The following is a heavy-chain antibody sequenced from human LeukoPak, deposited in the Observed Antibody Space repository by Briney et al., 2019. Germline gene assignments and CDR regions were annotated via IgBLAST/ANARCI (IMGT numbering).Heavy chain of an antibody. J-gene: IGHJ5*01. Sequence: GGSLRLSCAASGFTFDDYGMHWVRQPPGKGLEWVSGISWNSGNVGYADSVKGPFTISRDNARNSLYLQMNSLRAEDTALYYCAKVDGYNSGWYDSWGQGTLVTVSS. CDR1: GFTFDDYG. D-gene: IGHD6-19*01. V-gene: IGHV3-9*01. CDR3: AKVDGYNSGWYDS. CDR2: ISWNSGNV.